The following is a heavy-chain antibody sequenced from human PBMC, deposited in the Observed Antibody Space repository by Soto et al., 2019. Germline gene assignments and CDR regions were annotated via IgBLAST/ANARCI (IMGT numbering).Heavy chain of an antibody. CDR2: IGGSGSNT. J-gene: IGHJ4*02. Sequence: GGSLRLSCAASGFTFSSYFMTWVRQTPGKGLEWVSAIGGSGSNTYYADSVKGRFTISRDNSKNTLFLEMNSLRAEDSALYYCATDPHSSGRYQLDHWGQGTPVTVSS. CDR1: GFTFSSYF. V-gene: IGHV3-23*01. D-gene: IGHD6-19*01. CDR3: ATDPHSSGRYQLDH.